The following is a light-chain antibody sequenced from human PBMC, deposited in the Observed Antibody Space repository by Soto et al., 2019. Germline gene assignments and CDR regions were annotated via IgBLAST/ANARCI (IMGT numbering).Light chain of an antibody. CDR1: SSDVGGYNY. CDR3: SSQTSSNTYV. V-gene: IGLV2-14*01. Sequence: QSALTQPASVSGSPGQSITISCTGTSSDVGGYNYVSWYQQHPGKAPKLMIYEVSNRPSGVSNRFSGSKSGDTASLAISGLQAEDEADYYCSSQTSSNTYVFGAGTKVTVL. J-gene: IGLJ1*01. CDR2: EVS.